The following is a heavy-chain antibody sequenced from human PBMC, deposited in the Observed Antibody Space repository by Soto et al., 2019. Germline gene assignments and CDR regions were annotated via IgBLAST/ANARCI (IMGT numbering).Heavy chain of an antibody. D-gene: IGHD7-27*01. V-gene: IGHV3-15*05. Sequence: EVQLVASGGDLVKPGGSPRLACAGSGFSFRNAWMSWVRQAPGKGPEWIGRIKSESVGGTTDYATPVKGRFTVSRDDSKNTVYLHMSSLKIEDTAVYYCLGDWLHPWGQGTLVTVSS. CDR2: IKSESVGGTT. J-gene: IGHJ5*02. CDR3: LGDWLHP. CDR1: GFSFRNAW.